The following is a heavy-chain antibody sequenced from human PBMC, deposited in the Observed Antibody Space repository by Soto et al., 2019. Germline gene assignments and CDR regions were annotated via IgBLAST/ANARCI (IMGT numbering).Heavy chain of an antibody. CDR1: GFTVSSNY. J-gene: IGHJ6*03. V-gene: IGHV3-66*01. CDR3: ARDLPGGSRYYYMDV. D-gene: IGHD6-13*01. Sequence: GGSLRLSCAASGFTVSSNYMSWVRQAPGKGLEWVSVIYSGGSTYYADSVKGRFTISRDNSKNTLYLQMNSLRAEDTAVYYCARDLPGGSRYYYMDVWGKGTTVTVSS. CDR2: IYSGGST.